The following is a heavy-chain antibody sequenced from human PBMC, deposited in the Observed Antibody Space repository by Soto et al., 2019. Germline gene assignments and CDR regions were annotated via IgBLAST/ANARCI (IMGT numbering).Heavy chain of an antibody. CDR3: TREGSAPYYYYGMDV. J-gene: IGHJ6*02. CDR2: INTHNGNT. CDR1: GYTFTTYG. D-gene: IGHD3-10*01. V-gene: IGHV1-18*01. Sequence: QVQLEQSAPEVKKPGASVKVSCKASGYTFTTYGISWVRQAPGQGREWLGWINTHNGNTNYAQNLQGRVIMTTDTYTNTAYMELTSLRSDDTAVYYCTREGSAPYYYYGMDVWGQGTTVTVSS.